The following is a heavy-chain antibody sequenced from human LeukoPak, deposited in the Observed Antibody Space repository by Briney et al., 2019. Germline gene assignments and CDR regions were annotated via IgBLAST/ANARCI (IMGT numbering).Heavy chain of an antibody. Sequence: GGSLRLSCAASGLTFSSHWMHWVRQAPGKGLVWVSRITNDGSSTTYADSVKGRFTISRDNSKNTLYLQMNSLRAEDTAVYYCAREGDGYYGRPTEYYFDYWGQGTLVTVSS. J-gene: IGHJ4*02. CDR2: ITNDGSST. CDR3: AREGDGYYGRPTEYYFDY. CDR1: GLTFSSHW. D-gene: IGHD3-22*01. V-gene: IGHV3-74*01.